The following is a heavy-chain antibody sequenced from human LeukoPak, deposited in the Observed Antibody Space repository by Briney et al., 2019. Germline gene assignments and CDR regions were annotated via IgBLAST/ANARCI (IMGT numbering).Heavy chain of an antibody. J-gene: IGHJ6*03. Sequence: GRSLRLSCAASGFTFDDYAMHWVRQAPGKGLEWVSGISWNSGSIGYADSVKGRFTISRDNAKNSLYLQMNSLRADDTALYYCAKAPFGYYYMDVWGKGTTVTVSS. V-gene: IGHV3-9*01. CDR3: AKAPFGYYYMDV. CDR2: ISWNSGSI. CDR1: GFTFDDYA. D-gene: IGHD3-3*01.